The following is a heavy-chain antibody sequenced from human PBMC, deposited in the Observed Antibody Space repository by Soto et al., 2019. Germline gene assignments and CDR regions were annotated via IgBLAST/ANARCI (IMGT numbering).Heavy chain of an antibody. V-gene: IGHV1-69*02. Sequence: QVQLVQSGAEVKKPGSSVKVSCKASGGTFSSYTISWVRQAPGQGLEWMGKIIPILAIANYAQKFQGRVTITADKSPSTAYMELSSLRSEDTAVYYCARVGGYCGGDCYLYYFDYWGQGTLVTVSS. CDR3: ARVGGYCGGDCYLYYFDY. D-gene: IGHD2-21*02. CDR1: GGTFSSYT. J-gene: IGHJ4*02. CDR2: IIPILAIA.